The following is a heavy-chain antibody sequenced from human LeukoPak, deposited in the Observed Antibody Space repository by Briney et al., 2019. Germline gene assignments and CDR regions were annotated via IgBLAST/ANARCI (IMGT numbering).Heavy chain of an antibody. CDR3: AKGGRVDYYYYMEV. V-gene: IGHV3-30*02. Sequence: GGSLRLSCAASGFTFGNYGMHWVRQAPGKGLEWVAVIWYDGSNKYYADSAKGRFTISRDNSKNTLYLQMNSLRAEDTAVYYCAKGGRVDYYYYMEVWGKGTTVPVSS. CDR1: GFTFGNYG. D-gene: IGHD2-15*01. CDR2: IWYDGSNK. J-gene: IGHJ6*03.